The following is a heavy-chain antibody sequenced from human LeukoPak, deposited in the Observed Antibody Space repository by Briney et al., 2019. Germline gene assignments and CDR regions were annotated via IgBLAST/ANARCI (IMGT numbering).Heavy chain of an antibody. CDR1: GGTFSSYA. CDR2: IIPIFGTA. Sequence: GASVKVSCKASGGTFSSYAISWVRQAPGQGLEWMGGIIPIFGTANYAQKFQGRVTMTEDTSTDTAYMELSSLRSEDTAVYYCATDLRRWSGAFDIWGQGTMVTVSS. CDR3: ATDLRRWSGAFDI. J-gene: IGHJ3*02. D-gene: IGHD4-23*01. V-gene: IGHV1-69*06.